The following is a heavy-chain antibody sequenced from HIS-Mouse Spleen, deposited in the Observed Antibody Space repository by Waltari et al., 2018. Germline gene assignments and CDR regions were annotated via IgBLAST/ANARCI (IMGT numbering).Heavy chain of an antibody. D-gene: IGHD1-26*01. CDR2: NNPNSGCT. V-gene: IGHV1-2*02. Sequence: QVQLVQSGAEVKKPGASVKVSCKASGYTFTGYYMHWVRQAPGQGLEWMGWNNPNSGCTNYEQKFQGRVTRTRDTAISTAYMELSRLRSDDTAVYYCARRYSGSSSRNDAFDIWGQGTMVTVSS. CDR1: GYTFTGYY. J-gene: IGHJ3*02. CDR3: ARRYSGSSSRNDAFDI.